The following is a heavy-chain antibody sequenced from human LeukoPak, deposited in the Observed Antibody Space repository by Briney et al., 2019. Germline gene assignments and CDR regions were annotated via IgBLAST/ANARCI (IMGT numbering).Heavy chain of an antibody. CDR3: ATLEMATTWDAFDI. D-gene: IGHD5-24*01. CDR1: GFTFSSYG. J-gene: IGHJ3*02. Sequence: GRSLRLSCAASGFTFSSYGMHWVRQAPGKGLEWVAVISYDGSNKYYADSVKGRFTISRDNSKNTLYLQMNSLRAEDTAVYYCATLEMATTWDAFDIWGQGTMVTVSS. CDR2: ISYDGSNK. V-gene: IGHV3-30*03.